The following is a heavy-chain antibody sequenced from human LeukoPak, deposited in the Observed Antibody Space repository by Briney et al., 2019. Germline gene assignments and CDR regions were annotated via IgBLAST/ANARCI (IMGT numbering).Heavy chain of an antibody. J-gene: IGHJ4*02. CDR3: ARASTIFGVANFDY. D-gene: IGHD3-3*01. Sequence: ASVKVSCKASGYTFTSYDINWVRQATGQGLKWMGWMNPNSGNIGYAQKFQGRVTITRNTSISTAYMELSSLRSEDTAVYYCARASTIFGVANFDYWGQGTLVTVSS. CDR1: GYTFTSYD. CDR2: MNPNSGNI. V-gene: IGHV1-8*03.